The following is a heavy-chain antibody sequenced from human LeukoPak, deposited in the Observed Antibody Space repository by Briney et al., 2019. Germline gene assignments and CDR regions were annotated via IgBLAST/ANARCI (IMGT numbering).Heavy chain of an antibody. CDR1: GGSISGYY. J-gene: IGHJ3*02. D-gene: IGHD2-8*01. Sequence: SETLSLTCTVSGGSISGYYWSWIRQPAGKGLEWIGRIYTSGSTNYNPSLKSRVTISVDTSKNQFSLKVTSVTAADTAVYYCARDTNLRDSFDIWGQGTMVTVSS. CDR3: ARDTNLRDSFDI. CDR2: IYTSGST. V-gene: IGHV4-4*07.